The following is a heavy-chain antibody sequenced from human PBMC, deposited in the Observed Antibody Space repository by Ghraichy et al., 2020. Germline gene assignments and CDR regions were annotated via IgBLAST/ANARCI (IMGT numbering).Heavy chain of an antibody. CDR1: GFTFSSYE. CDR3: ARDLNIGNQRDY. CDR2: ISSSGSTI. D-gene: IGHD4-23*01. Sequence: GGSLRLSCAASGFTFSSYEMNWVRQAPGKGLEWVSYISSSGSTIYYADSVKGRFTISRYNAKNSLYLQMNSLRAEDTAVYYCARDLNIGNQRDYWGQGTLVTVSS. J-gene: IGHJ4*02. V-gene: IGHV3-48*03.